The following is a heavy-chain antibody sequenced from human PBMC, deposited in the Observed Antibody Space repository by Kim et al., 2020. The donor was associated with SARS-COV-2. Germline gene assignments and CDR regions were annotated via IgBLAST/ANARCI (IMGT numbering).Heavy chain of an antibody. D-gene: IGHD4-17*01. V-gene: IGHV1-24*01. CDR3: ATTVTTGSYYYYGMDV. Sequence: ASVKVSCKVSGYTLTELSMHWVRQAPGKGLEWMGGFDPEDGETIYAQKFQGRVTMTEDTSTDTAYMELSSLRSEDTAVYYCATTVTTGSYYYYGMDVWGQGTTVTVSS. J-gene: IGHJ6*02. CDR2: FDPEDGET. CDR1: GYTLTELS.